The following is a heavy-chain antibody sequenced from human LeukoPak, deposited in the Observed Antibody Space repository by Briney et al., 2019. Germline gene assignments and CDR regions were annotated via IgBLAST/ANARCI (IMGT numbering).Heavy chain of an antibody. V-gene: IGHV3-15*01. J-gene: IGHJ4*02. CDR2: IKSKTDGGTT. Sequence: GGSLRLSCAASGFTFSNAWMSWVRQAPGKGLEWVGRIKSKTDGGTTDYAAPVKGRFTISRDDSKNTLYLQMNSLKTEDTAVYYCTTGAADTATTNFDFWGQRTLVTVSS. D-gene: IGHD5-18*01. CDR1: GFTFSNAW. CDR3: TTGAADTATTNFDF.